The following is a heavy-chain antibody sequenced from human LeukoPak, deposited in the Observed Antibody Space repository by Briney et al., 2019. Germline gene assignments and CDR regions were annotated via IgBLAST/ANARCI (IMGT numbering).Heavy chain of an antibody. Sequence: SETLSLTCTVSGGSISSSSYCWGWIRQPPGKGLEWIGSIYYSGSTYYNPSLKSRVTISVDTSKNQFPLKLSSVTAADTAVYYCARRHITMVRGFDYWGQGTLVTVSS. V-gene: IGHV4-39*06. J-gene: IGHJ4*02. CDR1: GGSISSSSYC. CDR3: ARRHITMVRGFDY. CDR2: IYYSGST. D-gene: IGHD3-10*01.